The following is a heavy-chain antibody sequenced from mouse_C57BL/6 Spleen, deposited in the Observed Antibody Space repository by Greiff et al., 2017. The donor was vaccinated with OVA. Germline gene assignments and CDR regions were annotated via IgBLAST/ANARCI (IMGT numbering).Heavy chain of an antibody. CDR2: ISNKANGYTT. CDR1: GFTFTDYY. V-gene: IGHV7-3*01. CDR3: TRSFLRGYAMDY. Sequence: EVQLMESGGGLVQPGGSLSLSCAASGFTFTDYYMSWVRQPPGKALEWLGIISNKANGYTTEYSASVKGRFTITRDNSQNILYLQITALRAEDSATYYCTRSFLRGYAMDYWGQGTSVTVSS. D-gene: IGHD1-1*01. J-gene: IGHJ4*01.